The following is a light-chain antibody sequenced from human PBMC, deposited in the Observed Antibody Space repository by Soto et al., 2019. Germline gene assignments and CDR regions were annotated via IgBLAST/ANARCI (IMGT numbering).Light chain of an antibody. CDR3: QEYGSSPRP. CDR2: GAF. CDR1: QSVSTNY. J-gene: IGKJ1*01. V-gene: IGKV3-20*01. Sequence: ENILKRSAGTLSLSQGERAPLSCRASQSVSTNYLAWYQQKPGQAPWLLIYGAFNRAGGVPDRFSGSVSGTDFTLTISRLEPEDFPVYYCQEYGSSPRPFGQGTKVDI.